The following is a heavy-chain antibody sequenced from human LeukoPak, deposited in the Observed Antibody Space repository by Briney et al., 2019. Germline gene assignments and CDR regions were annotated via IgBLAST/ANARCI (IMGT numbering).Heavy chain of an antibody. D-gene: IGHD2-15*01. J-gene: IGHJ6*02. CDR1: GGSISSSSYY. Sequence: KTSETLSLTCTASGGSISSSSYYWGWIRQPPGKGLEWIGSIYYSGSTYYNPSLKSRVTISVDTSKNQFSLKLSSVTAADTAVYYCARVSCSGGSCYTPAYYYYGMDVWGQGTTVTVSS. CDR2: IYYSGST. CDR3: ARVSCSGGSCYTPAYYYYGMDV. V-gene: IGHV4-39*01.